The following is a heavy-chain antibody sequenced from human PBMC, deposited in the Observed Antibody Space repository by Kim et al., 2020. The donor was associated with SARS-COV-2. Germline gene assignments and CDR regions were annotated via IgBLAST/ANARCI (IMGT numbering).Heavy chain of an antibody. CDR3: ARLVAWIQLWAGKIDY. CDR2: IYYSGST. D-gene: IGHD5-18*01. J-gene: IGHJ4*02. V-gene: IGHV4-39*01. Sequence: SETLSLTCTVSGGSINSSSYYWGWIRQPPGKGLEWIGSIYYSGSTYYNPSLKSRVTISVDTSKNQFSLKLNSVTAADTAVYYCARLVAWIQLWAGKIDYWGQGTLVTVSS. CDR1: GGSINSSSYY.